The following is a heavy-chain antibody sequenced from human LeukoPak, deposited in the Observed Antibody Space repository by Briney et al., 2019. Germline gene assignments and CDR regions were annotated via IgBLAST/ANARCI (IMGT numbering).Heavy chain of an antibody. J-gene: IGHJ4*02. D-gene: IGHD3-22*01. Sequence: GASVKVSCKASGYTFTGYFMYWVRQAPGQGLEWMGRINPNSGGTNYAQKFQDRVTMTRDTSISTAYMELSRLRSDDTAVYYCARGPRITMIVVVTLEDYWGQGTLVTVSS. CDR2: INPNSGGT. CDR3: ARGPRITMIVVVTLEDY. CDR1: GYTFTGYF. V-gene: IGHV1-2*06.